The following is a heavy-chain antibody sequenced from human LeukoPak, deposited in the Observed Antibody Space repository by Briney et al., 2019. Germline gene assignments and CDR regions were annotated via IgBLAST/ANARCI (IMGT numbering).Heavy chain of an antibody. CDR1: GSTFSSYA. Sequence: GGSLRLSCAASGSTFSSYAMSWVRLAPGKRLEWVSAISGSGGSTYYADSVKGRFTISRDNLRSTLDLQMNSLRVEDTAVYYCAKGAIRTSITCYFDYWGQGTLVTVSS. V-gene: IGHV3-23*01. CDR3: AKGAIRTSITCYFDY. D-gene: IGHD1-14*01. J-gene: IGHJ4*02. CDR2: ISGSGGST.